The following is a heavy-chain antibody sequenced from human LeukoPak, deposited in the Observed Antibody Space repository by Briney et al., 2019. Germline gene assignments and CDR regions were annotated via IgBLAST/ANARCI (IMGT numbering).Heavy chain of an antibody. J-gene: IGHJ3*02. D-gene: IGHD3-10*01. CDR2: IKSKTDGGTT. V-gene: IGHV3-15*01. Sequence: GGSLRLSCAASGFTFSNAWMSWVRRAPGKGLEWVGRIKSKTDGGTTDYAAPVKGRFTISRDDSKNPLYLQMNSLKTEDTAVYYCQGSGSYYNGDAFDIWGQETMVTVSS. CDR1: GFTFSNAW. CDR3: QGSGSYYNGDAFDI.